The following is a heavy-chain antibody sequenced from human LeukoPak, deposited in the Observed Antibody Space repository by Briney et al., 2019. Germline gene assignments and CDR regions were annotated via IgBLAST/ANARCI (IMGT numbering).Heavy chain of an antibody. V-gene: IGHV3-74*01. CDR2: INSDGSST. D-gene: IGHD6-13*01. CDR3: ARDPGGSSSWYPYFDY. Sequence: PGGSLRLSCAASGFIFSSYWMHWVRQPPGKGLVWVSRINSDGSSTSYADSVKGRFTISRDNAKNTLYLQMNSLRAEDTAVYYCARDPGGSSSWYPYFDYWGQGTLVTVSS. J-gene: IGHJ4*02. CDR1: GFIFSSYW.